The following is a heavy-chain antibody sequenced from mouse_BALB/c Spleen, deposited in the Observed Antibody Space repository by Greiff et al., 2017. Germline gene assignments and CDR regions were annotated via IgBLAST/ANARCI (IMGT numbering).Heavy chain of an antibody. CDR1: GYTFTSYW. Sequence: VQLQQSGAELARPGASVKLSCKASGYTFTSYWMQRVKQRPGQGLEWIGAIYPGDGDTRYTQKFKGKATLTADKSSSTAYMQLSSLASEDSAVYYCASQYGNLDAMDYWGQGTSVTVSS. V-gene: IGHV1-87*01. CDR2: IYPGDGDT. CDR3: ASQYGNLDAMDY. J-gene: IGHJ4*01. D-gene: IGHD2-10*02.